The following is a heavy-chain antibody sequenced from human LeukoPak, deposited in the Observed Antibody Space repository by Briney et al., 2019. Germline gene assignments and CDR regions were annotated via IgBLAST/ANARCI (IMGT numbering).Heavy chain of an antibody. J-gene: IGHJ4*02. CDR1: GGSFSDYY. CDR3: ARIQLWPLHYFDY. Sequence: PSETLSLTCAVYGGSFSDYYWSCIRHPPGKGLEWIGEINHSGDTKYNPSLKSRVTISVDTSKNQFSLKVSSVTAADTAVYYCARIQLWPLHYFDYWGQGTLVTVSS. CDR2: INHSGDT. D-gene: IGHD5-18*01. V-gene: IGHV4-34*01.